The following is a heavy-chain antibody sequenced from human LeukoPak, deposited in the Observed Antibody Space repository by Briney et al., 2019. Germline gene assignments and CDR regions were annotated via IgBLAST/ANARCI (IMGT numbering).Heavy chain of an antibody. CDR3: AREGVGDIVVVVGGY. CDR1: GYTFTGYC. J-gene: IGHJ4*02. D-gene: IGHD2-15*01. Sequence: ASVKVSCKASGYTFTGYCMHWVRQAPGQGLEWMGWINPNSGGTNYAQKFQGRVTMTRDTSISTAYMELSRLRSDDTAVYYCAREGVGDIVVVVGGYWGQGTLVTVSS. CDR2: INPNSGGT. V-gene: IGHV1-2*02.